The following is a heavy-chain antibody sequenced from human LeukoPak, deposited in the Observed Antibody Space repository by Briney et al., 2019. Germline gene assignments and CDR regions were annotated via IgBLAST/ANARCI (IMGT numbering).Heavy chain of an antibody. CDR3: ARMRRIFGVVIKNWFDP. CDR1: GYTLTGYY. V-gene: IGHV1-2*02. Sequence: ASVKVSCKASGYTLTGYYMHWVRQAPGQGLEWMGWINPNSGGTNYAQKFQGRVTMTRDTSISTAYMELSRLRSDDTAVYYCARMRRIFGVVIKNWFDPWGQGTLVTVSS. D-gene: IGHD3-3*01. CDR2: INPNSGGT. J-gene: IGHJ5*02.